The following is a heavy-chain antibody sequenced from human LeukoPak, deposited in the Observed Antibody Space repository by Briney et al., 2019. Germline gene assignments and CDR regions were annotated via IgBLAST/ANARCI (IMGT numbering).Heavy chain of an antibody. CDR3: TRDRGTYNWFDP. V-gene: IGHV3-73*01. Sequence: GGSLRLSCAAPGFTFSGSAVHWVRQSSGKGLEWVGHIDKKDNLYATAYAESVKGRFTISRDDSKDTAFLHMDSLKTEDTALYYCTRDRGTYNWFDPWGQGTLVTVSS. D-gene: IGHD2-15*01. CDR1: GFTFSGSA. CDR2: IDKKDNLYAT. J-gene: IGHJ5*02.